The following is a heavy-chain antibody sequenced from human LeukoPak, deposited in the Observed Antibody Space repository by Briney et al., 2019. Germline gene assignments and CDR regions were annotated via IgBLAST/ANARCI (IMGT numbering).Heavy chain of an antibody. Sequence: GASVKVSCKASGYTFTSYAMHWVRQAPGQRLEWMGWINAGNGNTKYSQEFQGRVTITRDTSASTAYMELSSLRSEDMAVYYCARSSYCSSTSCYSNWFEPWGQGTLVTVSS. V-gene: IGHV1-3*03. CDR3: ARSSYCSSTSCYSNWFEP. J-gene: IGHJ5*02. D-gene: IGHD2-2*02. CDR2: INAGNGNT. CDR1: GYTFTSYA.